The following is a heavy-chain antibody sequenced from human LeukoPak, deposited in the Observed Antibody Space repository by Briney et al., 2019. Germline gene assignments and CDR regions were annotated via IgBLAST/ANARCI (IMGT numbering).Heavy chain of an antibody. Sequence: GRSLRLSCAPSGFTFSSFEMNWDRQAPGKGLEWVSYISSTGNNIYYADSVKGRFTISRDNAKSSLYLRMNSLRAEDTAVYYCARDSSGNFIPDYFDYWGQGTLVTVSS. CDR1: GFTFSSFE. CDR2: ISSTGNNI. V-gene: IGHV3-48*03. D-gene: IGHD3-10*01. CDR3: ARDSSGNFIPDYFDY. J-gene: IGHJ4*02.